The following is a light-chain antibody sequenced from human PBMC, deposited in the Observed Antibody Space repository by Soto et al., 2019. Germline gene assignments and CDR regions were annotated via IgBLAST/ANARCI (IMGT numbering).Light chain of an antibody. J-gene: IGKJ2*01. CDR1: QSISRL. V-gene: IGKV1-5*01. CDR3: QQYNSYSPHT. Sequence: DIQMTQSPSTLSPSVGDRVTITCRASQSISRLLAWYQQKPGKAPKLLIYDASSLESGVPSRFSGSGSGTEFTLTISSLQPDDFATYDCQQYNSYSPHTFGQGTKLEIK. CDR2: DAS.